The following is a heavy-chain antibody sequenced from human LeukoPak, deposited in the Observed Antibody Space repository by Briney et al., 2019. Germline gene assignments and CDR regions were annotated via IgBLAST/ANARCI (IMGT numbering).Heavy chain of an antibody. CDR3: AKEAGYSGYDYPDY. CDR2: INQGGNEK. D-gene: IGHD5-12*01. CDR1: GFTFNNYW. J-gene: IGHJ4*02. V-gene: IGHV3-7*03. Sequence: GGSLRLSCAASGFTFNNYWMSWVRQAPGKGLEWVANINQGGNEKYYVDSVRGRFTISRDNAKNSLYLQMNSLRAEDTAVYYCAKEAGYSGYDYPDYWGQGTLVTVSS.